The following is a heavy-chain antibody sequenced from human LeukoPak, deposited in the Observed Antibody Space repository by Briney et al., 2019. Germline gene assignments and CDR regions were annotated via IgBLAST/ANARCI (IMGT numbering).Heavy chain of an antibody. CDR2: IYYSGST. J-gene: IGHJ4*02. D-gene: IGHD1-26*01. V-gene: IGHV4-39*07. CDR1: GGSISSSSYY. CDR3: ARDVVVGATSGY. Sequence: SETLSLTCTVSGGSISSSSYYWGWIRQPPGKGLEWIGSIYYSGSTYYNPSLKGRVTISVDTSKNQFSLKLSSVTAADTAVYYCARDVVVGATSGYWGQGTLVTVSS.